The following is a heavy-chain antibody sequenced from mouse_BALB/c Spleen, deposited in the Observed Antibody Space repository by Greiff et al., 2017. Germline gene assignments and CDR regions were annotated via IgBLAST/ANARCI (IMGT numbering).Heavy chain of an antibody. V-gene: IGHV5-17*02. CDR2: ISSGSSTI. CDR3: ARGGYRYDGRPYYFDY. J-gene: IGHJ2*01. CDR1: GFTFSSFG. D-gene: IGHD2-14*01. Sequence: EVQRVESGGGLVQPGGSRKLSCAASGFTFSSFGMHWVRQAPEKGLEWVAYISSGSSTIYYADTVKGRFTISRDNPKNTLFLQMTSLRSEDTAMYYCARGGYRYDGRPYYFDYWGQGTTLTVSS.